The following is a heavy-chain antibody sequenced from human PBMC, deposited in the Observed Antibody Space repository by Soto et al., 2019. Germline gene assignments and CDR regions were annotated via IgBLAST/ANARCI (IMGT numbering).Heavy chain of an antibody. D-gene: IGHD6-19*01. CDR2: VSYDGSNQ. CDR1: GFTFSSYA. CDR3: AKDLGVQQWVYYALDD. J-gene: IGHJ6*02. Sequence: GGSLRLSCAASGFTFSSYAMHWVRQAPGKGLEWVAVVSYDGSNQYYADSVKGRFTISRDNSKNTLYLQMSSLRAEDTALYYCAKDLGVQQWVYYALDDWGQGTAVTVS. V-gene: IGHV3-30*18.